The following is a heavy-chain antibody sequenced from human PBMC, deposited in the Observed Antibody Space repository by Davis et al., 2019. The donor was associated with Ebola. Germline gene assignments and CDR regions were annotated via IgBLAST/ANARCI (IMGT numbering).Heavy chain of an antibody. V-gene: IGHV1-46*01. Sequence: AASVKVSCKASGYTFTSPYMHCVRQAPAQALEWMGIINPSGGSTSYAQKFQGRVTMTRDTSTSTVYMELSSLRSEDTAVYYCARVRHPWQPIDFDPWGQGTLVTVSS. J-gene: IGHJ5*02. CDR1: GYTFTSPY. D-gene: IGHD3-10*01. CDR3: ARVRHPWQPIDFDP. CDR2: INPSGGST.